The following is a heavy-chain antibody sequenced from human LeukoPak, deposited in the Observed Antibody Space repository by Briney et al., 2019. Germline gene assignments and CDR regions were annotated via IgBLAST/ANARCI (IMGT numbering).Heavy chain of an antibody. J-gene: IGHJ4*02. CDR2: VYTSGST. V-gene: IGHV4-4*07. D-gene: IGHD2-8*01. CDR3: ARVTSRLGVCDY. CDR1: GGSISSYY. Sequence: SETLSLTCTVSGGSISSYYWSWIRQPAGKGLEWIGRVYTSGSTNYNPSLKSRVTMSVDTSKNQFSLKLSSVTAADTAVYYFARVTSRLGVCDYWGQGSLVTVSS.